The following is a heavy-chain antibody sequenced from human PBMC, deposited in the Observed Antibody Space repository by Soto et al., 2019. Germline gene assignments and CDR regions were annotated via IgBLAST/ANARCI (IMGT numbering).Heavy chain of an antibody. V-gene: IGHV3-21*01. Sequence: EVQLVESGGGLVKPGGSLRLSCAASGFTFSSYSMNWVRQAPGKGLEWVSSISSSSSYIYYADSVKGRFTISRDNAKNSLYLQMNSLRAEDTAVYYCASARGASYAFDIWGQGTMVTVSS. CDR3: ASARGASYAFDI. J-gene: IGHJ3*02. CDR1: GFTFSSYS. CDR2: ISSSSSYI.